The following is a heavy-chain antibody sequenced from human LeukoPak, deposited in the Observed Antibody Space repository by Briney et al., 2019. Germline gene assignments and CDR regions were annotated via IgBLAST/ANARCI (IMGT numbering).Heavy chain of an antibody. CDR2: MNPNSGNT. D-gene: IGHD5-12*01. J-gene: IGHJ6*02. CDR3: ARQEEWLRSYYYYYGMDV. CDR1: GYTFTSYD. Sequence: ASVTVSFKASGYTFTSYDINWVRQATGQGLEWMGWMNPNSGNTGYAQKFQGRVTMTRNTSISTAYMELSSLRSEDTAVYYCARQEEWLRSYYYYYGMDVWGQGTTVTVSS. V-gene: IGHV1-8*01.